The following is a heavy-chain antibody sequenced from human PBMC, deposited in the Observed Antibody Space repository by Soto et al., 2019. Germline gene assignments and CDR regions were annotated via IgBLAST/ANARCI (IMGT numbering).Heavy chain of an antibody. Sequence: EVQLVESGGGSVQPGGSLRLSCAASGFTFSGSTIHWVRQTSGKGLEWVGRIPSKINTYATAYAATGKGRFTISRDDSKNTAYLQMNSLKIEDTAMYYCARQHLAVPVASPIDYWGQGTLVTVSP. V-gene: IGHV3-73*02. CDR2: IPSKINTYAT. CDR1: GFTFSGST. J-gene: IGHJ4*02. D-gene: IGHD2-2*01. CDR3: ARQHLAVPVASPIDY.